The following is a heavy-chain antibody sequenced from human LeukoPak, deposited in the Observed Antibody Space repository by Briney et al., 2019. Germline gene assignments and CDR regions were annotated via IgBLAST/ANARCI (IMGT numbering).Heavy chain of an antibody. D-gene: IGHD1-26*01. J-gene: IGHJ4*02. CDR2: MYYDGST. CDR1: GFTFSSYW. V-gene: IGHV4-39*01. Sequence: GSLRLSCAASGFTFSSYWMSWVRQAPGKGLEWIGSMYYDGSTYYNPTLKSRVSISVDTSNNQFSLTSVTAADTAVYFCARRSDSGSDDGEDYFDFWGQGTLVTVSS. CDR3: ARRSDSGSDDGEDYFDF.